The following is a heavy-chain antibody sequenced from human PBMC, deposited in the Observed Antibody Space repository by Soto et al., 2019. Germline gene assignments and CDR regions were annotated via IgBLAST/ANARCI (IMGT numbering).Heavy chain of an antibody. CDR3: AKNGQPPYYYYGMDV. Sequence: QGQLVQSGGEVKKPGASVKVSCKASGYTFTRYGISWVRQAPGQGLEWMGWISGYNGDTKYAQKFQGRVTMTVDTPTTTAYMELRSLTSEDRAVYYCAKNGQPPYYYYGMDVWGQGTTVTVSS. J-gene: IGHJ6*02. D-gene: IGHD2-8*01. CDR2: ISGYNGDT. CDR1: GYTFTRYG. V-gene: IGHV1-18*01.